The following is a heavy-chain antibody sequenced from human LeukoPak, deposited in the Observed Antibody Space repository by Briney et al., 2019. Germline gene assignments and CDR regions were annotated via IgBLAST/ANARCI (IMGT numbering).Heavy chain of an antibody. CDR3: ASSAVAGMQGTFDY. D-gene: IGHD6-19*01. Sequence: GASVNVSCKASGGTFSSYAISWVRQAPGQGLEWMGGIIPIFGTANYAQKFQGRVTITADESTSTAYMELSSLRSEDTTVYYCASSAVAGMQGTFDYWGQGTLVTVSS. CDR2: IIPIFGTA. CDR1: GGTFSSYA. J-gene: IGHJ4*02. V-gene: IGHV1-69*13.